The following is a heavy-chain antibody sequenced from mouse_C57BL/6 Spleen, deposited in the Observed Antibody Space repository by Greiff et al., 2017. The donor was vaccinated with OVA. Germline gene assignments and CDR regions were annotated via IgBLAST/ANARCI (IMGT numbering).Heavy chain of an antibody. Sequence: VQLQQPGAELVKPGASVKLSCKASGYTFTSYWMQWVKQRPGQGLEWIGEIDPSDSYTNYNQKFKGKATLTVDTSSSTAYMQLSSLTSEDSAVYYCARGGSYGNYDYWGQGTTLTVSS. J-gene: IGHJ2*01. CDR3: ARGGSYGNYDY. D-gene: IGHD2-1*01. CDR1: GYTFTSYW. V-gene: IGHV1-50*01. CDR2: IDPSDSYT.